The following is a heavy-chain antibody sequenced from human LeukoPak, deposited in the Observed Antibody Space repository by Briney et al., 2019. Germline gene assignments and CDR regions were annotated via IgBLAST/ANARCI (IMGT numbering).Heavy chain of an antibody. CDR2: ISAYNGNT. Sequence: ASVNVSYKASGYTFTSYGISWVRQAPGQGLEGMGWISAYNGNTNYAQKPQGRHTMTTDTSTSTAYMELRSLRSDDTAVYYCARNYDSSGYYYLRGLDYYYYYMDVWGKGTTVTVSS. J-gene: IGHJ6*03. CDR3: ARNYDSSGYYYLRGLDYYYYYMDV. V-gene: IGHV1-18*01. D-gene: IGHD3-22*01. CDR1: GYTFTSYG.